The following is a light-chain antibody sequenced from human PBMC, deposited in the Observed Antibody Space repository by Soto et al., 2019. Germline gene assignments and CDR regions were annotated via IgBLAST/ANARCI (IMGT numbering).Light chain of an antibody. CDR1: QSSNRTY. Sequence: EIVMTKSASTLSVSPWARATLSWRASQSSNRTYFAWYQQKHGQAPRLGIYGISKRATDGPARFCSGSSGAKYSITTSSRQAQDDSASYYRQHSQWLITFGQGTRLEIK. J-gene: IGKJ5*01. V-gene: IGKV3D-15*01. CDR2: GIS. CDR3: RQHSQWLIT.